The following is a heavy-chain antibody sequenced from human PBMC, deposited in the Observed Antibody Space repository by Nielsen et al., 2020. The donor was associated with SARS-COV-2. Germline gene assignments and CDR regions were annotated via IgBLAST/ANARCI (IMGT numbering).Heavy chain of an antibody. V-gene: IGHV4-34*01. J-gene: IGHJ6*03. Sequence: SETLSLTCAVYGGSFSGYYWSWIRQPPGKGLEWIGEINHSGSTNYNPSLKSRVTISVDTSKNQFSLKLSSVTAADTAVYYCASGRRSSSERYYYYYYMDVWGKGTTVTVSS. CDR1: GGSFSGYY. D-gene: IGHD6-6*01. CDR2: INHSGST. CDR3: ASGRRSSSERYYYYYYMDV.